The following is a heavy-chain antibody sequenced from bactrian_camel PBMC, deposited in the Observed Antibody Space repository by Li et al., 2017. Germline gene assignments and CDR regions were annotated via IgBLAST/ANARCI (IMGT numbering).Heavy chain of an antibody. CDR1: GFTFSSYW. CDR3: VRDSGERLWRD. J-gene: IGHJ4*01. D-gene: IGHD4*01. V-gene: IGHV3S1*01. Sequence: HVQLVESGGGSVEAGGSLRLSCAASGFTFSSYWMYWVRQAPGKGLEWVSAINTGGGTTLYADSVRGRFTISRDNAKNTVYLQMNSLKPEDTAVYYCVRDSGERLWRDWGQGTQVTVS. CDR2: INTGGGTT.